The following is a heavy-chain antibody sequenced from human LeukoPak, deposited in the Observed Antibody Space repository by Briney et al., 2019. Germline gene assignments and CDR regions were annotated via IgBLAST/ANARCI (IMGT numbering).Heavy chain of an antibody. CDR3: ATDPGYCSSTSCPYYFDY. CDR1: GYTFTGYY. Sequence: ASVKVSCKTSGYTFTGYYMHWVRQAPGQGPEWMGWINPNSGATNYAQRFQGRVTMTRDTSISTAYMELSRLRSDDTAVYYCATDPGYCSSTSCPYYFDYWGQGTLVTVSS. V-gene: IGHV1-2*02. CDR2: INPNSGAT. J-gene: IGHJ4*02. D-gene: IGHD2-2*01.